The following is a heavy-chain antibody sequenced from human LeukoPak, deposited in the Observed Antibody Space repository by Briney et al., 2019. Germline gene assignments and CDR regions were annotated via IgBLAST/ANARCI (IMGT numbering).Heavy chain of an antibody. J-gene: IGHJ4*02. D-gene: IGHD2-21*01. CDR1: GFSVNTNY. CDR2: FGATGKT. V-gene: IGHV3-53*01. CDR3: AKDARHTDY. Sequence: GGSLRLSCAASGFSVNTNYMTWVRQAPGKGLEWVSTFGATGKTYYTDSVKGRFTISRDNSKYTLYLQMNSLRAEDTAIYYCAKDARHTDYWGQGTLDTVSS.